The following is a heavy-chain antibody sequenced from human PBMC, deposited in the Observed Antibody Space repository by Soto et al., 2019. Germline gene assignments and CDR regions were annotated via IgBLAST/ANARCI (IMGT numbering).Heavy chain of an antibody. Sequence: GGSLRLSCAASGFTFSSYAMSWVRQAPGKGLEWVSAISGSGGSTYYADSVKGRFTISRDNSKNTLYLQMNSLRAEDTAVYYCAKDDNGYSYGYGDIDYWGKGTLVTVS. CDR2: ISGSGGST. CDR1: GFTFSSYA. D-gene: IGHD5-18*01. V-gene: IGHV3-23*01. CDR3: AKDDNGYSYGYGDIDY. J-gene: IGHJ4*02.